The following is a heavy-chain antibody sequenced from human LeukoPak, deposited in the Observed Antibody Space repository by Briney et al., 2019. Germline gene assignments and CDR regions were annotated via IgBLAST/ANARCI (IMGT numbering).Heavy chain of an antibody. CDR1: GFTFSSYE. J-gene: IGHJ4*02. Sequence: PGGSLRLSCAASGFTFSSYEMNWVRQAPGKGLEWVSYISSSGSNTSYADSVKGRFTISRDTSKNMLYLQMNSLRAEDTAVYYCARGGVAPFPATSWGQGTLVTVSS. D-gene: IGHD2-8*01. V-gene: IGHV3-48*03. CDR2: ISSSGSNT. CDR3: ARGGVAPFPATS.